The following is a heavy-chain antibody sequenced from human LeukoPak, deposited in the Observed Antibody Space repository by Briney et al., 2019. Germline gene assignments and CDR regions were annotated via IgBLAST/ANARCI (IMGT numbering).Heavy chain of an antibody. CDR1: GFTFNKFA. D-gene: IGHD1-26*01. CDR2: IIENGGET. Sequence: PGGSLRLSCAASGFTFNKFAMSWVRQAPGKGLEWVSGIIENGGETYYADSVRGRFTISRDNSKNTLYLQMNSLRAEDTAVYYCAKDRRWELLDYWGQGTLVTVSS. CDR3: AKDRRWELLDY. V-gene: IGHV3-23*01. J-gene: IGHJ4*02.